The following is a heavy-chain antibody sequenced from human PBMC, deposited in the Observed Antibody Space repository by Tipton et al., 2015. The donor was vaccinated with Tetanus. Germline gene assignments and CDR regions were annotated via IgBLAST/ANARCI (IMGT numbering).Heavy chain of an antibody. CDR2: MNPNSGNT. CDR3: ARGRGTMVRGVIRKGYNWFDP. V-gene: IGHV1-8*01. CDR1: GYTFTSYD. D-gene: IGHD3-10*01. J-gene: IGHJ5*02. Sequence: QVQLVQSGPEVKKPGASVKVSCKASGYTFTSYDINWVRQATGQGLEWMGWMNPNSGNTGYAQKFQGRVTMTRNTSISTAYMELSSLRSEDTAVYYCARGRGTMVRGVIRKGYNWFDPWGQGTLVTVSS.